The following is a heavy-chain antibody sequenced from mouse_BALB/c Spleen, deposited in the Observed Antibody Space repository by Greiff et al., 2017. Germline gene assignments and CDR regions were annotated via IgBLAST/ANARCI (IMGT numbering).Heavy chain of an antibody. V-gene: IGHV2-9*02. CDR2: IWAGGST. CDR1: GFSLTSYG. D-gene: IGHD4-1*02. J-gene: IGHJ2*01. Sequence: VKLVESGPGLVAPSQSLSITCTVSGFSLTSYGVHWVRQPPGKGLEWLGVIWAGGSTNYNSALMSRLSISKDNSKSQVFLKMNSLQTDDTAMYYCARDQLGAYYFDDWGQGTTLTVSS. CDR3: ARDQLGAYYFDD.